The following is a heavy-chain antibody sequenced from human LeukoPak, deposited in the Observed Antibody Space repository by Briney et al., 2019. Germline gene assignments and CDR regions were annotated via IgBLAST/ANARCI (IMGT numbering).Heavy chain of an antibody. CDR3: ARDMGVAAAAKYIFDY. CDR2: ISYDGSNK. J-gene: IGHJ4*02. V-gene: IGHV3-30-3*01. Sequence: KPGGSLRLSCAASGFTFSSYTMKWGRQAPGKGLEWVAVISYDGSNKYYADSVRGRFTVSRDNSKNTLSLQMNSLRVEDTALYSCARDMGVAAAAKYIFDYWGQGTLVTVAS. D-gene: IGHD6-13*01. CDR1: GFTFSSYT.